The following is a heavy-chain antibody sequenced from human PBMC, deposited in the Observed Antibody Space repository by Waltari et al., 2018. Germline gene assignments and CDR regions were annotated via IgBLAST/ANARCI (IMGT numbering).Heavy chain of an antibody. CDR2: INHAGYT. Sequence: QVQLQQWGAGLLKSSETLSLTCAVYGGSFSGYYWGWVRQPPGKGLEWIGAINHAGYTNHNPSRRSRVTMSADTSKSQFSLKLNSVTAADTAVYYCVRLEDCTGPGGHCYSGDPFALDVWGQGTTVTVSS. J-gene: IGHJ6*02. CDR1: GGSFSGYY. D-gene: IGHD2-15*01. V-gene: IGHV4-34*02. CDR3: VRLEDCTGPGGHCYSGDPFALDV.